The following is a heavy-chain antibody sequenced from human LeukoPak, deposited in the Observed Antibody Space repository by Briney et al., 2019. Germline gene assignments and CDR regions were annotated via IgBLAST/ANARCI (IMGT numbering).Heavy chain of an antibody. V-gene: IGHV3-74*01. Sequence: PGGSLRLSCAASGFTFSSYWMHWVRQAPGKGLVWVSRINSDGSSTSYADSVKGRFTISRDNAKNTLYLQMNSLRADDTAVYYCARVQGHPPNGLDIWSQGTMVTVSS. CDR3: ARVQGHPPNGLDI. J-gene: IGHJ3*02. D-gene: IGHD2-8*01. CDR1: GFTFSSYW. CDR2: INSDGSST.